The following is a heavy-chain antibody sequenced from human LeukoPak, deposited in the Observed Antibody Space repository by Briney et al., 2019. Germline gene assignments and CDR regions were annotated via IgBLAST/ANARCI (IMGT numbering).Heavy chain of an antibody. CDR2: ICYDGSNK. CDR3: AKDSDTATVVDY. CDR1: GFTFSSYG. V-gene: IGHV3-33*06. J-gene: IGHJ4*02. D-gene: IGHD5-18*01. Sequence: PGGSLRLSCAASGFTFSSYGMHWVRQAPGKGLEWVAVICYDGSNKYYADSVKGRFTISRDNSKNTLYLQMNSLRVEDTAVYYCAKDSDTATVVDYWGQGTLVTVSS.